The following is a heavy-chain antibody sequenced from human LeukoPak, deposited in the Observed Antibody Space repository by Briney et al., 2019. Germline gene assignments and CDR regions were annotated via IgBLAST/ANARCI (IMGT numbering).Heavy chain of an antibody. V-gene: IGHV3-30*18. D-gene: IGHD2-2*01. CDR2: ISYDGRDI. Sequence: GGSLRLSCTASGFTFSSYGMHWVRQAPGKGLEWVAVISYDGRDIHYPDSVKGRFTISRDISTDTLWLQMDSLRTEDTAVYYCAKGPLRGTAAAIDYWGQGTLVTVSS. J-gene: IGHJ4*02. CDR3: AKGPLRGTAAAIDY. CDR1: GFTFSSYG.